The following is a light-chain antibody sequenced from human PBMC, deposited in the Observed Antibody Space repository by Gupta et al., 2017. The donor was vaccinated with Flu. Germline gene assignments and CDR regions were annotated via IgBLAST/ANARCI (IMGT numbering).Light chain of an antibody. CDR3: QQYNSYSPSVT. Sequence: TLSASVGDRVTITCRASQSISSWLAWYQQKPGKAPKLLIYRASSLESGVPSRFSGSGSGTEFTLTISSLQPDDFATYFCQQYNSYSPSVTFGQGTKVEIK. V-gene: IGKV1-5*03. CDR1: QSISSW. J-gene: IGKJ1*01. CDR2: RAS.